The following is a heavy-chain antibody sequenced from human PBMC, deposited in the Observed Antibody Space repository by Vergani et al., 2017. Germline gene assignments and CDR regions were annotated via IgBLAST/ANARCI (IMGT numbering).Heavy chain of an antibody. CDR1: GFTFSSYA. Sequence: EVQLLESGGGLVQPGGSLRLSCAASGFTFSSYAMSWVRQAPGKGLEWVSAISGSGGSTYYADSVKGRFTISRDNSKNTLYLQMNSLRAEDTALYYCAKACTVADDAFDIWGQGTMVTVSS. CDR3: AKACTVADDAFDI. V-gene: IGHV3-23*01. J-gene: IGHJ3*02. CDR2: ISGSGGST. D-gene: IGHD6-19*01.